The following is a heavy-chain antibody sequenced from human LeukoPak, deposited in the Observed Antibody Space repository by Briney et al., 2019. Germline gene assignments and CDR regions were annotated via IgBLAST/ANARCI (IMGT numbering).Heavy chain of an antibody. J-gene: IGHJ5*02. Sequence: SETLSLTCAVYGGSFSGYYWSWIRQPPGKGLEWIGEINHSGSTNYNPSLKSRVTISVDTSKNQFSLKLSSVTAADTAVYYCARTRNYYGSGSYYNGGIHWFDPWGQGTLVTVSS. CDR2: INHSGST. D-gene: IGHD3-10*01. CDR1: GGSFSGYY. CDR3: ARTRNYYGSGSYYNGGIHWFDP. V-gene: IGHV4-34*01.